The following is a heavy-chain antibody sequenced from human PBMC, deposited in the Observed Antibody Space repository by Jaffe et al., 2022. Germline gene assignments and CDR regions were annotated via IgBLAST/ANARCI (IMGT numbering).Heavy chain of an antibody. V-gene: IGHV4-61*02. J-gene: IGHJ5*02. CDR3: ARGYFDWLLSP. D-gene: IGHD3-9*01. Sequence: QVQLQESGPGLVKPSQTLSLTCTVSGGSISSGSYYWSWIRQPAGKGLEWIGRIYTSGSTNYNPSLKSRVTISVDTSKNQFSLKLSSVTAADTAVYYCARGYFDWLLSPWGQGTLVTVSS. CDR1: GGSISSGSYY. CDR2: IYTSGST.